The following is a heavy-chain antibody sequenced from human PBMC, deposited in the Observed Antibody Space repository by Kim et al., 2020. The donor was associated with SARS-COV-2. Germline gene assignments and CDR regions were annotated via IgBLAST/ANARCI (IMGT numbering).Heavy chain of an antibody. CDR2: ISYDGSNK. V-gene: IGHV3-30*03. D-gene: IGHD3-10*01. CDR3: SYGSGSYYPFDY. J-gene: IGHJ4*02. Sequence: GGSLRLSCAASGFTFSSYGMHWVRQAPGKGLEWVAVISYDGSNKYYADSVKGRFTISRDNSKNTLYLQMNSLRAEDTAVYYCSYGSGSYYPFDYWGQGTLVTVSS. CDR1: GFTFSSYG.